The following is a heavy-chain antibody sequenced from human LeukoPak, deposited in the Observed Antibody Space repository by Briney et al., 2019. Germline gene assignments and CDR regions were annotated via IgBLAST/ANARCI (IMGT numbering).Heavy chain of an antibody. CDR2: IYYSGST. V-gene: IGHV4-30-4*01. Sequence: SETLSLTCAVSGGSISSSNWWSWVRQPAGKGLEWIGYIYYSGSTYYNPSLQSRLTISIDTSKNQFSLKLSSVTAADTAVYYCARDRAAKATYFYYGMDVWGQGTTVSVSS. CDR1: GGSISSSNW. J-gene: IGHJ6*02. D-gene: IGHD6-13*01. CDR3: ARDRAAKATYFYYGMDV.